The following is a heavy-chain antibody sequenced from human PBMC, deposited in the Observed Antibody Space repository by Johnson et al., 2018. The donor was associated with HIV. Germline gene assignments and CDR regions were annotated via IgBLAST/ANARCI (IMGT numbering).Heavy chain of an antibody. Sequence: DVQVVESGGGLEQPGRSLRLSCAASGFNFDDYAMHWVRHVPGKGLEWVSAIGTAGDTYYPGSVKGRFTISRENAKNSLYLQMNSLRVEDTAVYYCATYDTRVWRSFQIWGQGTMVTVSS. CDR1: GFNFDDYA. D-gene: IGHD2-8*01. CDR3: ATYDTRVWRSFQI. V-gene: IGHV3-13*01. J-gene: IGHJ3*02. CDR2: IGTAGDT.